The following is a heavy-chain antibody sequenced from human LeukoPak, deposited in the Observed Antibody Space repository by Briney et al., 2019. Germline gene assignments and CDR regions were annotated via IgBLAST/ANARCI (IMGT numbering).Heavy chain of an antibody. Sequence: PRGSLRLPCAASGFTFSSYWMSWVRQAPGKGLEWVANIKQDGSEKYYIDSVKGRFTISRDNAKNSLYLQMNSLRAEDTAVYYCMRGYGYHHYWGQGTLVTVSS. CDR3: MRGYGYHHY. CDR2: IKQDGSEK. V-gene: IGHV3-7*03. J-gene: IGHJ4*02. CDR1: GFTFSSYW. D-gene: IGHD5-18*01.